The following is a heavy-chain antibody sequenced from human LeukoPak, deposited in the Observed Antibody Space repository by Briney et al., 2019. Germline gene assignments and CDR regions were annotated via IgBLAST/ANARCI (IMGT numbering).Heavy chain of an antibody. D-gene: IGHD3-22*01. CDR1: GGSISSSSYY. CDR3: ARHHYDSSGYYDYFDY. J-gene: IGHJ4*02. CDR2: IYYSGST. Sequence: SETLSLTCTVSGGSISSSSYYWGWIRQPPGKGLEWIGSIYYSGSTYYNPSLKSRVTISVDTSKNQFSLNLSSVSAADTAVYYCARHHYDSSGYYDYFDYWGQGTLVTVSS. V-gene: IGHV4-39*01.